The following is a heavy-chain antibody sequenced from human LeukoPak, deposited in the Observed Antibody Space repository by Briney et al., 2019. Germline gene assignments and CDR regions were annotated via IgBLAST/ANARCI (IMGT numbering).Heavy chain of an antibody. J-gene: IGHJ4*02. CDR1: GGSISSGGYY. Sequence: SQTLSLTCTVSGGSISSGGYYWSWIRQHPGKGLEWIGYIYYSGSTYYNPSLKSRVTISVDTSKNQFSLKLSSVTAADTAVYYCARVQPHYYDSSGYYYPYYFDYWGQGTLVTVSS. D-gene: IGHD3-22*01. CDR3: ARVQPHYYDSSGYYYPYYFDY. CDR2: IYYSGST. V-gene: IGHV4-31*03.